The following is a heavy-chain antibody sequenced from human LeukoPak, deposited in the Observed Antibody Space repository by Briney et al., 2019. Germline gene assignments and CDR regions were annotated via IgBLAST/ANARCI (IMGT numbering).Heavy chain of an antibody. D-gene: IGHD5-18*01. CDR2: IYPGDSDT. V-gene: IGHV5-51*01. Sequence: GESLKISCKASGYSFTSYWIGWVRQMPGKGLEWMGIIYPGDSDTKYRPPFQGQVTISADKSIGTAYLQWSSLRASDTAMYYCASQLDTAMRLYYWGQGTLVTVSS. J-gene: IGHJ4*02. CDR3: ASQLDTAMRLYY. CDR1: GYSFTSYW.